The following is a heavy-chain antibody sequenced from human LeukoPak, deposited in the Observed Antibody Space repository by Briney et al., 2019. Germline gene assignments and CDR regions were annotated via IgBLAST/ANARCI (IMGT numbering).Heavy chain of an antibody. Sequence: ASVKVSCKASGYTFTGYYMHWVRQAPGQGLEWMGRINPNSGGTNYAQKFQGRVTMTRDTSISTAYMELSRLRSVDTAVYYCARDPSLVGATSFDYYYYYGMDVWGQGTTVTVSS. V-gene: IGHV1-2*06. D-gene: IGHD1-26*01. CDR2: INPNSGGT. CDR1: GYTFTGYY. J-gene: IGHJ6*02. CDR3: ARDPSLVGATSFDYYYYYGMDV.